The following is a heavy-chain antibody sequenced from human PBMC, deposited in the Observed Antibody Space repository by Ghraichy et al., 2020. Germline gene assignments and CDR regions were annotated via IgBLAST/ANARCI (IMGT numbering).Heavy chain of an antibody. V-gene: IGHV3-11*01. Sequence: GGSLRLSCAASGFSFSDFYMNWIRQAPGKGLEWVSYISAGGTTTHYADSVRGRFTISRDNANTSLYLQMNSLRAEDTAEYYCARSSAQPYFYGMDVWGQGTTVTVSS. CDR1: GFSFSDFY. CDR2: ISAGGTTT. J-gene: IGHJ6*02. D-gene: IGHD3-22*01. CDR3: ARSSAQPYFYGMDV.